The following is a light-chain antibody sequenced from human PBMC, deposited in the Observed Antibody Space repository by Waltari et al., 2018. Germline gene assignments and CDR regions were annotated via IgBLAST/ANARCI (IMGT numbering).Light chain of an antibody. J-gene: IGLJ2*01. CDR2: DVS. Sequence: QSALTQPRSVSGSPGQSVTISCTGTSSDVGGYNYVSWYQQHPGKAPKLMIYDVSKRPSGVPDRFSGSKSGNTASLTISGLQAEDEADYYCCSYADSYAHVVFGGGTKLTVL. V-gene: IGLV2-11*01. CDR3: CSYADSYAHVV. CDR1: SSDVGGYNY.